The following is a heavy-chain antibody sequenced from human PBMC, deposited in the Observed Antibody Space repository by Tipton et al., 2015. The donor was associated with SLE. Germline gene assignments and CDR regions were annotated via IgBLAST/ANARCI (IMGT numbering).Heavy chain of an antibody. V-gene: IGHV4-39*07. CDR2: LAHSGSS. CDR3: ARLEYSGYDGPLY. J-gene: IGHJ4*02. Sequence: PSLTCTVSGDSISSSYYYWDWVRQPPGKGLEWIGSLAHSGSSSYNPSLKGRATISLDTSKNEFYLKLTSVTAADTAVYYCARLEYSGYDGPLYWGQGTLVTVSS. D-gene: IGHD5-12*01. CDR1: GDSISSSYYY.